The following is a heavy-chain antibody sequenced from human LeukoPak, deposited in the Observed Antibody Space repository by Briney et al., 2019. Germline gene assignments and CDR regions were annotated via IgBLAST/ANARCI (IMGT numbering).Heavy chain of an antibody. CDR1: GDSFTTYW. CDR3: AKHLSVAGHQFHLDQ. Sequence: GESLKISCKGSGDSFTTYWIGWVRQMPGKGLEWMGIIYPGDSDTRYSPSFQGQVTISADKSISTAYLQWGSLKASDSAMYSCAKHLSVAGHQFHLDQWGQGTLVTVSS. J-gene: IGHJ4*02. V-gene: IGHV5-51*01. D-gene: IGHD6-19*01. CDR2: IYPGDSDT.